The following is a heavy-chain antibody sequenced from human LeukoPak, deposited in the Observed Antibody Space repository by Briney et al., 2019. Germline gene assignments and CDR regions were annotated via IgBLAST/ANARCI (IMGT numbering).Heavy chain of an antibody. Sequence: PGGSLRLSCAASGFTFDDYGMSWVRQAPGKGLVWVSRINTDGSSIIHADSVKGRFTISRDNAKNTLYLQMNSLRAEDTAVYYCARDRATVTTSDAFDIWDQGTMVTVSS. CDR3: ARDRATVTTSDAFDI. V-gene: IGHV3-74*01. CDR2: INTDGSSI. J-gene: IGHJ3*02. D-gene: IGHD4-17*01. CDR1: GFTFDDYG.